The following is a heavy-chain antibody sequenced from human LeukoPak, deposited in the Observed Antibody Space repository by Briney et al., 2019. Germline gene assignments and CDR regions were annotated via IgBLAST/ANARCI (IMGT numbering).Heavy chain of an antibody. CDR2: IIPIFGTA. CDR1: GGTFSSYA. D-gene: IGHD5-18*01. V-gene: IGHV1-69*13. CDR3: AREPIREHSATAMVTWDY. Sequence: ASVKVSCKASGGTFSSYAISWVRQAPGQGLEWMGGIIPIFGTANYAQKFQGRVTITADESTSTAYMELSSLRSEDTAVYYCAREPIREHSATAMVTWDYWGQGTLVTVSS. J-gene: IGHJ4*02.